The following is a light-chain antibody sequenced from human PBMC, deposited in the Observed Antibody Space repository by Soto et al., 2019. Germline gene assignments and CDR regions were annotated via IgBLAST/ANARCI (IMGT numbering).Light chain of an antibody. J-gene: IGKJ4*01. CDR3: QQDGSSPFS. V-gene: IGKV3-20*01. Sequence: EIVLKQSPGTLSLSPGERATLSCRASQSVSSSYLAWSQQKPGQAPRLLIYGASSRATSIPDRFSGSESVTDFTLTISRLEPEDLAVYYCQQDGSSPFSFGGVTKVEIK. CDR2: GAS. CDR1: QSVSSSY.